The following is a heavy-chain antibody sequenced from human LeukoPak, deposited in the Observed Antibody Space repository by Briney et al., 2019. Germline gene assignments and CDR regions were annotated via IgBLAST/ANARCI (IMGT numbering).Heavy chain of an antibody. CDR3: AKVGDYDILTGYSYYFDY. CDR2: ISGSGGST. Sequence: PGASLRLSCAASGFTFSSYAMSWVRQGPGKGLEWVSAISGSGGSTYYADSVKGRFTISRDNSKNTLYLQMNSLRAEDTAVYYCAKVGDYDILTGYSYYFDYWGQGTLVTVSS. CDR1: GFTFSSYA. J-gene: IGHJ4*02. D-gene: IGHD3-9*01. V-gene: IGHV3-23*01.